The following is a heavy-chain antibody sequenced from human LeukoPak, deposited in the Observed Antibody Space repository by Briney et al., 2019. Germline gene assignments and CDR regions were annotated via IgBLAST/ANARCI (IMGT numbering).Heavy chain of an antibody. Sequence: GGSLRLSYAASGFTLSSHALHWVRQAPGKGLEWVAVISYDGSTKYYADSVKGRFTISRDNSKNTLYLQMNSLRAEDTAVFYCARDSGGGYTPLDYYYYMDVWGKGTTVTVSS. CDR3: ARDSGGGYTPLDYYYYMDV. CDR2: ISYDGSTK. CDR1: GFTLSSHA. D-gene: IGHD1-1*01. J-gene: IGHJ6*03. V-gene: IGHV3-30*04.